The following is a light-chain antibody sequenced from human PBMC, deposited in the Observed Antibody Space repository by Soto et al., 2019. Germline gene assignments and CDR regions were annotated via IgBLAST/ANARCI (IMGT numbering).Light chain of an antibody. CDR1: QSVSSSY. V-gene: IGKV3-20*01. CDR3: QQYGSSPPT. CDR2: GAS. Sequence: EIVLTQSPGTLSLSPGERATLSCRASQSVSSSYLAWYQQKPGQAPRLLIYGASSRATGIPVRFSGSGSGTDFTLTISRLEPEDFAVYYCQQYGSSPPTFGQGTKVEFK. J-gene: IGKJ1*01.